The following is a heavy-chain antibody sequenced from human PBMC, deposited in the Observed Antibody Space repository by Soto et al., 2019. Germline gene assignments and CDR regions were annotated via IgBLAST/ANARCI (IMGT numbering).Heavy chain of an antibody. D-gene: IGHD1-7*01. Sequence: QVQLVESGGGVVQPGRSLRLSCAASGFTFSSYGMHWVRQAPGKGLEWVAVIWYDGSDKFYADSVKGRFTISRDNSENTLYLQMHSLTAEDTAVYYCAKGGGTTLPLDSWGQGTLVTVSS. CDR2: IWYDGSDK. V-gene: IGHV3-33*06. J-gene: IGHJ4*02. CDR1: GFTFSSYG. CDR3: AKGGGTTLPLDS.